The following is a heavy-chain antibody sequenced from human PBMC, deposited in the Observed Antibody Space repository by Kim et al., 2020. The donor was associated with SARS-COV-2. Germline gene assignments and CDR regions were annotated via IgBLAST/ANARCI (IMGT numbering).Heavy chain of an antibody. J-gene: IGHJ2*01. V-gene: IGHV2-5*02. Sequence: SGPTLVNPTQTLTLTCTFSGFSLSTSGVGVGWIRQPPGRALEWLALIFWDDDKRYSPSLKSRLTITKDTSKNQVVLTMSNMDPVDTAPYYCAHTTGSYATGWYFDIWGRGTLVTVSS. CDR3: AHTTGSYATGWYFDI. CDR2: IFWDDDK. D-gene: IGHD1-26*01. CDR1: GFSLSTSGVG.